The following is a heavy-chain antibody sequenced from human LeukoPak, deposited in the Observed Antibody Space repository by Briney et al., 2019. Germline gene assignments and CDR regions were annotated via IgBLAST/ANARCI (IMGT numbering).Heavy chain of an antibody. V-gene: IGHV7-4-1*02. D-gene: IGHD3-3*01. CDR3: ARGGPPGVLRFLEWLLDWFDP. CDR1: GYTFTSYA. CDR2: INTNTGNP. Sequence: ASVKVSCKASGYTFTSYAMNWVRQAPGQGLEWMGWINTNTGNPTYAQGFTGRFVFSLDTSVSTAYLQISSLKAEDTAVYYCARGGPPGVLRFLEWLLDWFDPWGQGTLVTVSS. J-gene: IGHJ5*02.